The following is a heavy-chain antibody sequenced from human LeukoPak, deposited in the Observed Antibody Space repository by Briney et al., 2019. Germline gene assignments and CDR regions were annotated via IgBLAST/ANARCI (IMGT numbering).Heavy chain of an antibody. J-gene: IGHJ4*02. V-gene: IGHV3-30-3*01. CDR3: ARRNIYDSSGYYLYYFDY. D-gene: IGHD3-22*01. CDR2: ISYDGSNK. CDR1: GFTFSSYA. Sequence: GGSLRLSCAASGFTFSSYAMHWVRQAPGKGLEWVAVISYDGSNKYYADSVKGRFTISRDNSKNTLYLQMNSLRAEDTAVYYCARRNIYDSSGYYLYYFDYWGQGTLVTVSS.